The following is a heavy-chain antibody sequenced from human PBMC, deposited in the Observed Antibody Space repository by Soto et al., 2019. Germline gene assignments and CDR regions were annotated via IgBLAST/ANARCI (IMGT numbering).Heavy chain of an antibody. CDR1: GFTFSSYG. J-gene: IGHJ5*02. D-gene: IGHD6-13*01. CDR3: ARDGYSSSWYLINWFDP. CDR2: IWYDGSNK. Sequence: GSLRLSCAASGFTFSSYGMHWVRQAPGKGLEWVAVIWYDGSNKYYADSVKGRFTISRDNSKNTLYLQMNSLRAEDTAVYYCARDGYSSSWYLINWFDPWGQGTLVTVSS. V-gene: IGHV3-33*01.